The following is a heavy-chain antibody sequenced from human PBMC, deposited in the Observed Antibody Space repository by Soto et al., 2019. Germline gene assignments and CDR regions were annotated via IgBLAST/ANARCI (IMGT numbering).Heavy chain of an antibody. D-gene: IGHD3-3*01. CDR1: GFSLTTSGVG. V-gene: IGHV2-5*02. J-gene: IGHJ4*02. CDR2: IYWDDDK. CDR3: ADRVHRTVFGLVTTTAIYFDF. Sequence: QITLNESGPTQVKPRQTLTLTCTFSGFSLTTSGVGVGWIRQSPGKAPEWLALIYWDDDKRYSPSLKSRLTITKDTAKNQVVLTMADLDPADTSTYYCADRVHRTVFGLVTTTAIYFDFWGQGTPVAVSS.